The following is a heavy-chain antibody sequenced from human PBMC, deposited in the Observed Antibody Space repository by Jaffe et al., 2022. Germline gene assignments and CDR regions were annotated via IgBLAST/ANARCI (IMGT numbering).Heavy chain of an antibody. D-gene: IGHD2-15*01. Sequence: EVQLVESGGGLVQPGGSLRLSCAASGFTFSSYEMNWVRQAPGKGLEWVSYISSSGSTIYYADSVKGRFTISRDNAKNSLYLQMNSLRAEDTAVYYCARDPGSGDPESGDYWGQGTLVTVSS. CDR1: GFTFSSYE. V-gene: IGHV3-48*03. CDR3: ARDPGSGDPESGDY. CDR2: ISSSGSTI. J-gene: IGHJ4*02.